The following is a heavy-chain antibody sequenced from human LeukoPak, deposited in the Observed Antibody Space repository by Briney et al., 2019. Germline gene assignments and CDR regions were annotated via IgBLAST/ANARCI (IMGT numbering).Heavy chain of an antibody. V-gene: IGHV3-74*01. CDR2: INSDGSWT. CDR3: VSFYETY. CDR1: GNYW. D-gene: IGHD2/OR15-2a*01. Sequence: GGCLRLSCAASGNYWMHWVRQAPGKGLVWVSHINSDGSWTSYADSVKGRFTISKDNAKNTVYLQMNSLRAEDTAVYYCVSFYETYWGRGTLVTVSS. J-gene: IGHJ4*02.